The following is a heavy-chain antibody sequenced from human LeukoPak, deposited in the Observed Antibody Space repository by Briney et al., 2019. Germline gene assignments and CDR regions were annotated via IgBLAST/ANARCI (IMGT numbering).Heavy chain of an antibody. J-gene: IGHJ4*02. CDR3: ATSQSTGWADY. V-gene: IGHV3-64*04. D-gene: IGHD2-2*01. Sequence: GGSLRLSCSASGFTFSSYAMYWVRQAPGKGLEYVSVINSNGGSTYYADSVKGRFTISRDNSKNTFYLQMNSLRAEDTAVYYCATSQSTGWADYWGQGTLVTVSS. CDR1: GFTFSSYA. CDR2: INSNGGST.